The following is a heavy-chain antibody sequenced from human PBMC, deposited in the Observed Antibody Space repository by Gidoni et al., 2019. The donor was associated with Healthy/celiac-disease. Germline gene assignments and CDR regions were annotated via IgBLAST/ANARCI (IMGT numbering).Heavy chain of an antibody. V-gene: IGHV1-46*03. CDR3: ARYPIAAAGTAYYYYYYGMDV. J-gene: IGHJ6*02. CDR1: GYTLTSYY. D-gene: IGHD6-13*01. CDR2: INPSGGST. Sequence: QVQLVQYGAEVKKPGASVKVSCKASGYTLTSYYMHRVRQAPGQGLEWMGIINPSGGSTSYAQKFQGRVTMTRDTSTSTVYMELSSLRSEDTAVYYCARYPIAAAGTAYYYYYYGMDVWGQGTTVTVSS.